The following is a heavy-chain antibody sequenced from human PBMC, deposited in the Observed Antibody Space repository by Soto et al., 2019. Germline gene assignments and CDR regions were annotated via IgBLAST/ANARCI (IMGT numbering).Heavy chain of an antibody. Sequence: GGSLRLSCAASGFNFSCSVIHWVRQASGKGLEWVGRIRSKAYSYATAYAASVEGRFTVSRDDSKNTAYLQMNSLKSEDTAVYYCSRLVVWGQGSLVTVSS. V-gene: IGHV3-73*01. D-gene: IGHD2-15*01. CDR3: SRLVV. CDR1: GFNFSCSV. J-gene: IGHJ4*02. CDR2: IRSKAYSYAT.